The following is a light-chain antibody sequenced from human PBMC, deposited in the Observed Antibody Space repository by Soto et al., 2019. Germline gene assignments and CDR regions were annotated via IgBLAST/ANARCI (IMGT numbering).Light chain of an antibody. V-gene: IGLV2-14*01. CDR2: EVS. J-gene: IGLJ1*01. CDR1: SIDFGGYDY. CDR3: SSYAGSSNV. Sequence: QSVLTQPASVSGSPGQSITISCTLTSIDFGGYDYVSWYQLHPGKAPKLMVFEVSNRPSGVSYRFSGSKSGNTASLTISGLQAEDEADYYCSSYAGSSNVFGTGTKVTVL.